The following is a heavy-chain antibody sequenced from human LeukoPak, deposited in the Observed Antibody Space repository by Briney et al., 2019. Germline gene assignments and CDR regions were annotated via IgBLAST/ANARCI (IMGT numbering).Heavy chain of an antibody. Sequence: GGSLRLSCAASGFSFKDSWMYWVRQAPGKGLVWVSHINGDGSDTNYADSVKGRFTISRDNAKNSLYLQMNSLRAEDTAVYYCARDRPSIWGQGTMVTVSS. CDR3: ARDRPSI. J-gene: IGHJ3*02. CDR2: INGDGSDT. CDR1: GFSFKDSW. V-gene: IGHV3-74*01.